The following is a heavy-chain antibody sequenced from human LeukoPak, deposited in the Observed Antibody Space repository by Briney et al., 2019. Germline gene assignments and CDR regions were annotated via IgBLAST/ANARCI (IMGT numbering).Heavy chain of an antibody. J-gene: IGHJ4*02. Sequence: GGSLRLSCVASGFTFSNYWMHWVRQAPGKGLVWVSRINDDGTTTYYADSVKGRFTISRDNARNTLYLQMNSLRAEDTAVYYCARGVGTNEEYYFDSWGQGMLVTVSS. CDR1: GFTFSNYW. D-gene: IGHD1-26*01. V-gene: IGHV3-74*01. CDR2: INDDGTTT. CDR3: ARGVGTNEEYYFDS.